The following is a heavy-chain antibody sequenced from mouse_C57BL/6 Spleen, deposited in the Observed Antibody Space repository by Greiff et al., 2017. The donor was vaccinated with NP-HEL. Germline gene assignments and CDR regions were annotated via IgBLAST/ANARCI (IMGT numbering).Heavy chain of an antibody. V-gene: IGHV1-42*01. CDR3: ARESYYGSSLYYAMDY. D-gene: IGHD1-1*01. J-gene: IGHJ4*01. CDR1: GYSFTGYY. CDR2: INPSTGGT. Sequence: EVQLQQSGPELVKPGASVKISCKASGYSFTGYYMNWVKQSPEKSLEWIGEINPSTGGTPYNQKFKAKATLTVDKSSSTAYMQLKSLTSEDSAVYYCARESYYGSSLYYAMDYWGQGTSVTVSS.